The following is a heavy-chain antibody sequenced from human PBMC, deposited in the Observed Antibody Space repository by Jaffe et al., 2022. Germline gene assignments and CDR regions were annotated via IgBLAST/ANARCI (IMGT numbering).Heavy chain of an antibody. CDR2: IRYDGSNK. D-gene: IGHD3-9*01. CDR1: GFTFSSYG. J-gene: IGHJ4*02. Sequence: QVQLVESGGGVVQPGGSLRLSCAASGFTFSSYGMHWVRQAPGKGLEWVAFIRYDGSNKYYADSVKGRFTISRDNSKNTLYLQMNSLRAEDTAVYYCAKDALDHSLRYFDWSTPTTYYFDYWGQGTLVTVSS. V-gene: IGHV3-30*02. CDR3: AKDALDHSLRYFDWSTPTTYYFDY.